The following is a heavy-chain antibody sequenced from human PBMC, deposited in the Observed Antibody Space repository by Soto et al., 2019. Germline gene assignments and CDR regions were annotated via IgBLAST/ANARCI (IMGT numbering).Heavy chain of an antibody. V-gene: IGHV3-21*01. Sequence: EVQLVESGGGLVKPGGSLRLSCAASGFTFSSYSMNWVRQAPGKGLEWVSSISSSSSYIYYADSVKGRFTISRDTAKNSLYLQMNSLRAEDTAVYYGARAPAYSSSWYSDYWGQGTLVTVSS. D-gene: IGHD6-13*01. CDR1: GFTFSSYS. CDR2: ISSSSSYI. CDR3: ARAPAYSSSWYSDY. J-gene: IGHJ4*02.